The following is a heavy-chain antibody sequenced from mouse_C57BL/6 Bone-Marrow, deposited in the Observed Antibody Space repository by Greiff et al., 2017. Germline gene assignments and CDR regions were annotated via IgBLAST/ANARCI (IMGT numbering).Heavy chain of an antibody. Sequence: VQLQQSGAELARPGASVKLSCKASGYTFTSYGISWVKQRTGQGLEWIGEIYPRSGNTYYNEKFKSKATLTADKSSSTAYMELRSLTSEGSAVYFCPLYGSSPWCAYWGQGTLVTVAA. D-gene: IGHD1-1*01. CDR3: PLYGSSPWCAY. CDR2: IYPRSGNT. CDR1: GYTFTSYG. V-gene: IGHV1-81*01. J-gene: IGHJ3*01.